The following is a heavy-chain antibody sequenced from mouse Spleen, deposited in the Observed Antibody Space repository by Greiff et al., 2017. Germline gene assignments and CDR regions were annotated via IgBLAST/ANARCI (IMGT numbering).Heavy chain of an antibody. CDR3: ARSYDGYYVDYFDY. J-gene: IGHJ2*01. Sequence: EVKLVESGGDLVKPGGSLKLSCAASGFTFSSYGMSWVRQTPDKRLEWVATISSGGSYTYYPDSVKGRFTISRDNAKNTLYLQMSSLKSEDTAMYYCARSYDGYYVDYFDYWGQGTTLTVSS. D-gene: IGHD2-3*01. CDR1: GFTFSSYG. CDR2: ISSGGSYT. V-gene: IGHV5-6*01.